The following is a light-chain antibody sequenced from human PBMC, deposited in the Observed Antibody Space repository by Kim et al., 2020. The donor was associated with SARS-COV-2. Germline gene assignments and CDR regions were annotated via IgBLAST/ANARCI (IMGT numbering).Light chain of an antibody. CDR3: HQRSNWPPIT. Sequence: IVLTQSPATLSLSPGAIATLSCRTSQSVSSYLAWYQQKPGQAPRLLIYDASNRATGIPARFSGSGSGTDFSLTISSLEPEDFAVYYCHQRSNWPPITFGQGTRLEIK. J-gene: IGKJ5*01. CDR1: QSVSSY. CDR2: DAS. V-gene: IGKV3-11*01.